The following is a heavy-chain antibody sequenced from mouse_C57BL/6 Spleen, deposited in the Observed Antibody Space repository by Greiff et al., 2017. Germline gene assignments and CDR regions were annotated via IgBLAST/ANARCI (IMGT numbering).Heavy chain of an antibody. Sequence: QVHVKQSGPELVKPGASVKLSCKASGYTFTSYDINWVKQRPGQGLEWIGWIYPRDGSTKYNEKFKGKATLTVDTSSSTAYMELHSLTSEDSAVYFCARRAYYYGSSSYAMDYWGQGTSVTVSS. CDR1: GYTFTSYD. J-gene: IGHJ4*01. D-gene: IGHD1-1*01. CDR3: ARRAYYYGSSSYAMDY. V-gene: IGHV1-85*01. CDR2: IYPRDGST.